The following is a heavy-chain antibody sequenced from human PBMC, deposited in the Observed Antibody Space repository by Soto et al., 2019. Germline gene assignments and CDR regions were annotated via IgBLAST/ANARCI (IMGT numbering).Heavy chain of an antibody. J-gene: IGHJ3*02. CDR1: GGTLSSYA. D-gene: IGHD6-13*01. CDR2: IIPIIGTV. V-gene: IGHV1-69*05. CDR3: ARGLYSSSWYLTDDAFDI. Sequence: ASVKVSCKASGGTLSSYAISWVRQAPGQGLEWMGGIIPIIGTVNYAQKFQGRVTMTRNTSISTAYMELSSLRSEDTAVYYCARGLYSSSWYLTDDAFDIWGQGTMVTVSS.